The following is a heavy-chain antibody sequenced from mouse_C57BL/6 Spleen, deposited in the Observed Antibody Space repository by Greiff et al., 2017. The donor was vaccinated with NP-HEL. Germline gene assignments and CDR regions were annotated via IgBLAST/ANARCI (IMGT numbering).Heavy chain of an antibody. V-gene: IGHV5-4*01. J-gene: IGHJ2*01. CDR3: ARDRAGYYFDY. CDR1: GFTFSSYA. D-gene: IGHD3-1*01. CDR2: ISDGGSYT. Sequence: EVKLVESGGGLVKPGGSLKLSCAASGFTFSSYAMSWVRQTPEKRLEWVATISDGGSYTYYPDNVKGRFTISRDNAKNNLYLQMSHLKSEDTAMYYCARDRAGYYFDYWGQGTTLTVSS.